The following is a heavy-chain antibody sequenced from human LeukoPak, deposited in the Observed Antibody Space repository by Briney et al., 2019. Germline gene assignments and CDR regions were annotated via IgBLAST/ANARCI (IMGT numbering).Heavy chain of an antibody. V-gene: IGHV1-2*06. CDR2: INPNSGGT. Sequence: GASVKVSCKASGYTFTSYYMHWVRQAPGQGLEWMGRINPNSGGTNYTQKFQGRVTMTRDTSISTAYMELSRLRSDDTAVYYCARGGASSSTPANYYYYGMDVWGQGTTVTVSS. D-gene: IGHD6-13*01. CDR1: GYTFTSYY. CDR3: ARGGASSSTPANYYYYGMDV. J-gene: IGHJ6*02.